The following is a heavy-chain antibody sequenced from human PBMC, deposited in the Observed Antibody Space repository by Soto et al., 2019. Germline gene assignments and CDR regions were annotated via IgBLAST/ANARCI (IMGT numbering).Heavy chain of an antibody. J-gene: IGHJ6*02. V-gene: IGHV4-38-2*02. Sequence: SETLSLTCAVSGYSISSGYYWGWIRQPPGKGLEWIGSIYHSGSTYYNPSPKSRVTISVDTSKNQFSLKLSSVTAADTAVYYCARDRQDGYSSSSGPDYYYYGMDVWGQGTTVTVSS. D-gene: IGHD6-6*01. CDR2: IYHSGST. CDR3: ARDRQDGYSSSSGPDYYYYGMDV. CDR1: GYSISSGYY.